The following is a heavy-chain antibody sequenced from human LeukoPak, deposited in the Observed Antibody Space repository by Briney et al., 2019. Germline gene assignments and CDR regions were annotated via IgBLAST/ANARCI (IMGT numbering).Heavy chain of an antibody. CDR2: ISGSGGST. Sequence: GGSLRLSCAASQFTFSSYAMSWVRQAPGKRLEWVSAISGSGGSTYSADSVKGRFTISRDNSKNTLYLQMNSLRAEDTAVYYCAKDRSSLWFGELLRTSMDVWGQGTTVTASS. D-gene: IGHD3-10*01. V-gene: IGHV3-23*01. CDR1: QFTFSSYA. CDR3: AKDRSSLWFGELLRTSMDV. J-gene: IGHJ6*02.